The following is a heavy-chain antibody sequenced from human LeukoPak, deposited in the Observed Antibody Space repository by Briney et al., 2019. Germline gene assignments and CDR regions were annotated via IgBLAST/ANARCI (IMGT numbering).Heavy chain of an antibody. D-gene: IGHD3-3*01. CDR3: ARAYDFWSGGYYGMDV. CDR2: IYSGGNT. J-gene: IGHJ6*02. Sequence: SDTLSLTCAVSGYSISSGDWWGWIRQPPGKGLEWIGYIYSGGNTHYNPSLKSRVTLSVDTSKNQFSLQLSSVTAADTAVYYCARAYDFWSGGYYGMDVWGQGTTVTVSS. CDR1: GYSISSGDW. V-gene: IGHV4-28*03.